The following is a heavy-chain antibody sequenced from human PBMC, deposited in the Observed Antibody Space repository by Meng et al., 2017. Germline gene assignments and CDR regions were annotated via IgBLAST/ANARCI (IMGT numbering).Heavy chain of an antibody. V-gene: IGHV4-34*01. D-gene: IGHD6-6*01. CDR1: GVSFSGYY. J-gene: IGHJ5*02. Sequence: VKLQQVGAGLLKPSGTLSLPVAVYGVSFSGYYWSWIRQPPGKGLEWIGEINHSGSTNYNPSLKSRVTISVDTSKNQFSLKLSSVTAADTAVYYCARRRGGSSDWFDPWGQGTLVTVSS. CDR3: ARRRGGSSDWFDP. CDR2: INHSGST.